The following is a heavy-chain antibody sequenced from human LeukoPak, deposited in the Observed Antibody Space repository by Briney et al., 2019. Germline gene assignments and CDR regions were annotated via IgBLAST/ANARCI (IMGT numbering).Heavy chain of an antibody. CDR1: GFTFSDYY. CDR3: ARDSSGWYQLPPDY. CDR2: ISSSGSTI. J-gene: IGHJ4*02. Sequence: GGSLRLSCAASGFTFSDYYMSWIRQAPGKGLEWVSYISSSGSTIYYADSVKGRFTVSRDNAKNSLYLQMNSLRAEDTAVYNCARDSSGWYQLPPDYWGQGTLVTVSS. V-gene: IGHV3-11*01. D-gene: IGHD6-19*01.